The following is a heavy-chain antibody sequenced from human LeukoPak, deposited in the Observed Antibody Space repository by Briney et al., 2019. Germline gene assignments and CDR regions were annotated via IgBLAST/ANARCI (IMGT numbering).Heavy chain of an antibody. CDR2: IYYSGST. CDR1: GGSISSGDYY. J-gene: IGHJ4*02. V-gene: IGHV4-30-4*01. Sequence: SQTLSLTCTVSGGSISSGDYYWSWIRQPPGKGLEWSGYIYYSGSTHYNPSLKSRATISVDTSKNQCSLKLSSVTAADTAVYYCYRTLRRWYYCDYWGQGTRVTVSS. CDR3: YRTLRRWYYCDY. D-gene: IGHD4-23*01.